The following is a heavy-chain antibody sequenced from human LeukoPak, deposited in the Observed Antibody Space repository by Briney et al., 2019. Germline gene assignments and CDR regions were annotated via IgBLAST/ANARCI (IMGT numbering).Heavy chain of an antibody. V-gene: IGHV1-18*04. D-gene: IGHD3-9*01. CDR3: ARWVLTGYYSDY. CDR1: GYTFTSYG. Sequence: ASVKVSCKASGYTFTSYGISWVRQAPGQGVEWMGWISAYNGNTNYAQKLQGRVTMTTDTSTSTAYMELRSLRSDDTAVYYCARWVLTGYYSDYWGQGTLVTVSS. CDR2: ISAYNGNT. J-gene: IGHJ4*02.